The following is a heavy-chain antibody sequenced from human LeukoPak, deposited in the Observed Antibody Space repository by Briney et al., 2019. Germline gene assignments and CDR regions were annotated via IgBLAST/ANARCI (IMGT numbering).Heavy chain of an antibody. Sequence: SQTLSLTCTVSGGSISSGGYYWSWIRQHPGKGLEWIGYIYYSGSTYYNPSLKSRVTISVDTSKNQFSLKLSSVTAADTAVYYCARESYSYGLDDDAFDIWGQGTMVTVSS. CDR3: ARESYSYGLDDDAFDI. CDR2: IYYSGST. D-gene: IGHD5-18*01. CDR1: GGSISSGGYY. J-gene: IGHJ3*02. V-gene: IGHV4-31*03.